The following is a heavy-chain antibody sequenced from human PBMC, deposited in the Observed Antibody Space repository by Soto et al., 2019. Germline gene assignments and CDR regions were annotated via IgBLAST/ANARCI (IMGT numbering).Heavy chain of an antibody. Sequence: QVQLQESGPGLVKPSETLSLTCTVSGGSISSYYWSWIRQPPGKGLEWIGYIYYSGSTNYNPSLKSRVTISVDTSKNQFSLKLSSVTAADTAVYYCARELAGKYYYFYMDVWGEGTTVTVSS. D-gene: IGHD6-19*01. V-gene: IGHV4-59*01. J-gene: IGHJ6*03. CDR1: GGSISSYY. CDR2: IYYSGST. CDR3: ARELAGKYYYFYMDV.